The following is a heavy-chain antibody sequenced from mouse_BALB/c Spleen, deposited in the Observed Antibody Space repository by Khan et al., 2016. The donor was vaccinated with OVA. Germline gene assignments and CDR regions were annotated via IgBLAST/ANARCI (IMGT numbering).Heavy chain of an antibody. V-gene: IGHV1-7*01. J-gene: IGHJ3*01. CDR3: ANHGSSSAGFAY. D-gene: IGHD1-1*01. CDR1: GYTFTSYW. Sequence: QVQLQQSGAELAKPGASVKMSCKASGYTFTSYWMHWVKQRPGQGLEWIGYINPSTGYSEYNQKFKDKATLTADKSSSTAYMQLSSLTSDDSAVYCCANHGSSSAGFAYWGQGTLVTVSA. CDR2: INPSTGYS.